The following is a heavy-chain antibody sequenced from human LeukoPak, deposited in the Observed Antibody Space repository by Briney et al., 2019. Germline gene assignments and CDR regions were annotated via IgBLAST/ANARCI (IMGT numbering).Heavy chain of an antibody. CDR3: ARGFLEWLLPTWHYYYYMDV. Sequence: GGSLRLSCAASGFTFSSYWMSWVRRAPGKGLEWVANIKQDGSEKYYVDSVKGRFTISRDNAKNSLYLQMNSLRAEDTAVYYCARGFLEWLLPTWHYYYYMDVWGKGTTVTVSS. CDR2: IKQDGSEK. J-gene: IGHJ6*03. CDR1: GFTFSSYW. D-gene: IGHD3-3*01. V-gene: IGHV3-7*01.